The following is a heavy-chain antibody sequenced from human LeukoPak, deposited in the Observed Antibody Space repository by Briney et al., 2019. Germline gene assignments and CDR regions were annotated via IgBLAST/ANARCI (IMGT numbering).Heavy chain of an antibody. CDR1: GYTSTSYW. D-gene: IGHD3-22*01. V-gene: IGHV5-51*01. J-gene: IGHJ6*02. CDR3: GRYSSGYPPYYYGMDV. Sequence: GESLKISCKGSGYTSTSYWIGWVRQMPGKGLEWMGIIYPGDSDTRHSPSFQGQVTISADKSISTAYLQWRSLKASDTAVYYCGRYSSGYPPYYYGMDVWGQGTTVTVSS. CDR2: IYPGDSDT.